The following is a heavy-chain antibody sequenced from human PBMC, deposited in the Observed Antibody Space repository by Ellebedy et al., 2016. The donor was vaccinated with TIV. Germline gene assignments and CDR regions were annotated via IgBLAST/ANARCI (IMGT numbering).Heavy chain of an antibody. D-gene: IGHD3-22*01. J-gene: IGHJ4*02. CDR1: GYRFTNYW. CDR2: IYPGDSDT. Sequence: GESLKISXKGSGYRFTNYWIGWVRQMPGKGLEWMGIIYPGDSDTRYSPSFQGQFTMSADKSISTAYLQWSSLEASDTATYYCARRADYYDSSGYGPVDYWGQGTLVTVSS. CDR3: ARRADYYDSSGYGPVDY. V-gene: IGHV5-51*01.